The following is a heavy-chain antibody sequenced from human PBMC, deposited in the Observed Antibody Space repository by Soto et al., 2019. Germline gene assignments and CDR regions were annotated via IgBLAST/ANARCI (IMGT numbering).Heavy chain of an antibody. D-gene: IGHD2-15*01. CDR2: IWYDGSNK. V-gene: IGHV3-33*01. CDR1: GFTFSSYG. CDR3: ARDRERFVVSGGMDY. Sequence: GGSLRLSCAASGFTFSSYGMHWVRQAPGKGLEWVAVIWYDGSNKYYADSVKGRFTISRDNSKNTLYLQMNSLRAEDTAVYYCARDRERFVVSGGMDYWGQGTLVTVSS. J-gene: IGHJ4*02.